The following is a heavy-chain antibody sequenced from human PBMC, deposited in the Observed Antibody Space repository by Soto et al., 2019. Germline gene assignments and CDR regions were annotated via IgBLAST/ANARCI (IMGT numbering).Heavy chain of an antibody. CDR1: GYTFSRYG. J-gene: IGHJ6*02. Sequence: QGQLVQSGPEVKKPGASVKVSCKASGYTFSRYGMSWVRQAPGQGLEWMGWISGYNGGTKYAQKVQGRVTMTIDTSTYTAYMELRSLTSDDTAIYYCAKNGQPPYYYYGMDVWGQGTTVTVSS. CDR3: AKNGQPPYYYYGMDV. V-gene: IGHV1-18*01. CDR2: ISGYNGGT. D-gene: IGHD2-8*01.